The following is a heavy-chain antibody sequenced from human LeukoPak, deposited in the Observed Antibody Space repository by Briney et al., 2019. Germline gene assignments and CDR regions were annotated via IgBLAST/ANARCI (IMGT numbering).Heavy chain of an antibody. Sequence: GGSLRLSCAASGFTFDDYAMHWVRQAPGKGLEWVSGISWNSGSIGYADSVKGRFTISRDNAKNSLYLQMNSLRAEDTAVYYCARLVRDGYNLYRDYYFDYWGQGTLVTVSS. D-gene: IGHD5-12*01. CDR3: ARLVRDGYNLYRDYYFDY. V-gene: IGHV3-9*01. J-gene: IGHJ4*02. CDR2: ISWNSGSI. CDR1: GFTFDDYA.